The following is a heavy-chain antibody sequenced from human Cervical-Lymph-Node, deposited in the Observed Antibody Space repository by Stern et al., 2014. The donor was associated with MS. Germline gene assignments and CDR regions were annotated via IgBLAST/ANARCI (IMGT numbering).Heavy chain of an antibody. D-gene: IGHD1-14*01. CDR2: MNPDTGNT. J-gene: IGHJ4*02. V-gene: IGHV1-8*01. CDR3: TTTITIGTANFDY. Sequence: DQLVESGAEVKKPGASVKVSCKASGYPFTSYDLNWVRQAPGQGLEWMGWMNPDTGNTGFAQKFQGRVTMTRNISITTAYMELSSLRSEDTAVYYCTTTITIGTANFDYWGQGTLVTVSS. CDR1: GYPFTSYD.